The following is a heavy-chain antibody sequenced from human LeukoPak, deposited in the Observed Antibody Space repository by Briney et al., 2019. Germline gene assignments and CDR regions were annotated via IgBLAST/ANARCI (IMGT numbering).Heavy chain of an antibody. Sequence: ASVKVSCKASGYTFTGYHMHWVRQAPGQGLEWMGRINPNSGDTNYTQKFQGRVTMTRDTSISTAYVELSRLRSDDTAVYYCARDYCSSTSCLFDYWGQGTLVTVSS. CDR2: INPNSGDT. CDR1: GYTFTGYH. CDR3: ARDYCSSTSCLFDY. J-gene: IGHJ4*02. D-gene: IGHD2-2*01. V-gene: IGHV1-2*06.